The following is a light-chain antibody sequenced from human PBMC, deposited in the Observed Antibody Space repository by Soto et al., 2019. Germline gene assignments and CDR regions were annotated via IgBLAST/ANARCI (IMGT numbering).Light chain of an antibody. CDR2: GSS. CDR3: QQYDSTPPYT. J-gene: IGKJ2*01. CDR1: QRISSSY. V-gene: IGKV3-20*01. Sequence: DIVLTQSPGTLSLSPGERATLSCRVSQRISSSYLAWYQQKPGQAPRLLIYGSSFRVTGIPDRFSGSGSGTDFTLTISRLEPEDFAVYYCQQYDSTPPYTFGQGTKLEI.